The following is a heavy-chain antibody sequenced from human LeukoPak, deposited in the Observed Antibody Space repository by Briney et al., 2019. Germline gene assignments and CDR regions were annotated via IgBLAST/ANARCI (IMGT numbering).Heavy chain of an antibody. V-gene: IGHV1-18*01. Sequence: ASVKVSCKASGHTFTSYGISWVRQAPGQGLEWMGWISAYNGNTNYAQKLQGRVTMTTDTSTSTAYMELRSLRSDDTAVYYCASVAVAAHAYYFDYWGQGTLVTVSS. CDR3: ASVAVAAHAYYFDY. CDR1: GHTFTSYG. CDR2: ISAYNGNT. D-gene: IGHD6-19*01. J-gene: IGHJ4*02.